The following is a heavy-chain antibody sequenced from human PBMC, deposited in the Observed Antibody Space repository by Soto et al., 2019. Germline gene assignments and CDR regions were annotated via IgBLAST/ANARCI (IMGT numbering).Heavy chain of an antibody. CDR1: GCSISSYY. CDR3: ARRRGATITSDPGYNWFDP. Sequence: SETLSLTCTVSGCSISSYYWSWVRQPPGKGLEWIGYVYYSGSTNYNPSLKSRVTISVDMSKNQFSLKLSSVTAADTAVYYCARRRGATITSDPGYNWFDPWGQGTLVTVSS. V-gene: IGHV4-59*01. J-gene: IGHJ5*02. CDR2: VYYSGST. D-gene: IGHD4-4*01.